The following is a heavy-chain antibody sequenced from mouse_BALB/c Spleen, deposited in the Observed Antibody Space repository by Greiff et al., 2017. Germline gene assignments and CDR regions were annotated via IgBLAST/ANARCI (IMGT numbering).Heavy chain of an antibody. CDR1: GFTFTDYY. Sequence: VQLKESGGGLVQPGGSLRLSCATSGFTFTDYYMSWVRQPPGKALEWLGFIRNKANGYTTEYSASVKGRFTISRDNSQSILYLQMNTLRAEDSATYYCARDGNYFDYWGQGATLTVSS. V-gene: IGHV7-3*02. CDR2: IRNKANGYTT. J-gene: IGHJ2*01. CDR3: ARDGNYFDY.